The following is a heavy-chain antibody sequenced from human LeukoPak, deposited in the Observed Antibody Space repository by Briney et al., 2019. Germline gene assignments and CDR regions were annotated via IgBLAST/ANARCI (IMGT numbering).Heavy chain of an antibody. V-gene: IGHV3-7*01. J-gene: IGHJ5*02. CDR3: ARVEGSGSFGP. Sequence: GGSLRLSCAASGFTFSSYWMSWVRQAPGKGLEWVANIKQDGSEKYYVDSVKGRFTISRDNAKDSLYLQMNTLRAEDTAVYYCARVEGSGSFGPWGQGTLVTVSS. D-gene: IGHD1-26*01. CDR1: GFTFSSYW. CDR2: IKQDGSEK.